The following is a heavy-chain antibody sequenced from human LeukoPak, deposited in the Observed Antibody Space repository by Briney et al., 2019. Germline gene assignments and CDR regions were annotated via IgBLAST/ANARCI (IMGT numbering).Heavy chain of an antibody. J-gene: IGHJ4*02. CDR3: ARDHTNYYDSSGPTGY. D-gene: IGHD3-22*01. CDR2: ISYDGSNK. CDR1: GFTFSSYA. V-gene: IGHV3-30*04. Sequence: GRSLRLSCAASGFTFSSYAMHWVRQAPGKGLEWVAVISYDGSNKYYADSVKGRFTISRDNSKNTLYLQMNSLRAEDTAVYYCARDHTNYYDSSGPTGYWGQGTLVTVSS.